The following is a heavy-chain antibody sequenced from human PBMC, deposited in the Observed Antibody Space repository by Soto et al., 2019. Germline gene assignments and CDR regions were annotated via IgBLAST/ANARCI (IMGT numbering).Heavy chain of an antibody. Sequence: EVQLVESGGGVVRPGGSLRLSCAASGFTFDEYALTWVRQAPGKGLEWVAGINWNGGSKGYADSVKGRFTISRDNAKSSLYLQMNNLRAEDTAFYFCARATQSYYDTSCHFSYVPWGQGAQVTVSS. CDR2: INWNGGSK. CDR3: ARATQSYYDTSCHFSYVP. J-gene: IGHJ5*02. V-gene: IGHV3-20*04. D-gene: IGHD3-22*01. CDR1: GFTFDEYA.